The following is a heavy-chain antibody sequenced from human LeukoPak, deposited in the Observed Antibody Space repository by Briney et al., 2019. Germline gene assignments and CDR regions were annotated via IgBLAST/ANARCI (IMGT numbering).Heavy chain of an antibody. Sequence: GSSVKVSCKASGYTFTGYYMHWVRQAPGQGLEWMGWINPNSGGTNYAQKFQGRVTMTRDTSISTAYMELSRLRSDDTAVYYCARARSSGWSFDYWGQGTLVTVSS. D-gene: IGHD6-19*01. CDR3: ARARSSGWSFDY. CDR2: INPNSGGT. CDR1: GYTFTGYY. V-gene: IGHV1-2*02. J-gene: IGHJ4*02.